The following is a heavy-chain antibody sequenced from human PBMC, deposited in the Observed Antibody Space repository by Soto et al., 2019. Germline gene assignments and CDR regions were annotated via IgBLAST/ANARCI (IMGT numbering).Heavy chain of an antibody. CDR3: AEGVPAANFDY. J-gene: IGHJ4*02. D-gene: IGHD2-2*01. V-gene: IGHV4-39*01. Sequence: QLQLQESGPGLVKPSETLSLTCTVSGGSISSSSYYWGWIRQPPGKGLEWIGSIYYSGSTYYNPSLRSRVTISVDTSKNQFSLKLSSVTAADTAVYYCAEGVPAANFDYWGQGTLVTVSS. CDR1: GGSISSSSYY. CDR2: IYYSGST.